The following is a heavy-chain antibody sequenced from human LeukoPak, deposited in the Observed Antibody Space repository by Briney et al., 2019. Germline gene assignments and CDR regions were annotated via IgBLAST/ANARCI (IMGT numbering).Heavy chain of an antibody. CDR2: ISSRSSTI. Sequence: GGSLGLSCAASGFTFSSYNMNWVRQAPGKGLEWISFISSRSSTIYYADSVKGRFTISRDNAKNSLYLQMNSLRAEDAAVYYCARDEDKRLPINYFDPWGQGTPVTVSS. J-gene: IGHJ5*02. V-gene: IGHV3-48*04. CDR3: ARDEDKRLPINYFDP. D-gene: IGHD2-15*01. CDR1: GFTFSSYN.